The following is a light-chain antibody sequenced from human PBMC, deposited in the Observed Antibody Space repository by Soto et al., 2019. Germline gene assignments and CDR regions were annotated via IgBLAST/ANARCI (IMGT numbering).Light chain of an antibody. J-gene: IGKJ1*01. CDR2: GAS. V-gene: IGKV3-15*01. Sequence: EVVMTQSPATLSMSPGERATLSCRASQSVSSSLAWYQQKPGQAPRLLIYGASTRATGIPDRFSGSGSETEFTLTIRRLQAEDFAIYYCQQYNNWWTFGQGTKVEIK. CDR1: QSVSSS. CDR3: QQYNNWWT.